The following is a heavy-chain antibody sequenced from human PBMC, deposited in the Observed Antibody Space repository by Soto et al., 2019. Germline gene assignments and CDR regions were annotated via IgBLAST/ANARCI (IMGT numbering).Heavy chain of an antibody. CDR2: ISAYNGNT. CDR1: GYTFTSYG. J-gene: IGHJ5*02. D-gene: IGHD3-22*01. CDR3: GRVRVVVMVSGWFDP. V-gene: IGHV1-18*01. Sequence: ASVKVSCKASGYTFTSYGISWVRQAPGQGLEWMGWISAYNGNTNYAQKHQGRVTMTTDTSTSTAYMELRSLRSDDTAVYYCGRVRVVVMVSGWFDPWGQGTLVTVSS.